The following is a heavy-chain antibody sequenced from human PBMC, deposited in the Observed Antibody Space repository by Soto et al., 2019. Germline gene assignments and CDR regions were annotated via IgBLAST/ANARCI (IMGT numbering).Heavy chain of an antibody. D-gene: IGHD6-19*01. CDR3: ARDSGSEWLVPNGDYYYYGMDV. J-gene: IGHJ6*02. CDR2: IIPIFGTA. V-gene: IGHV1-69*01. Sequence: QVQLVQSGAEVKKPGSSVKVSCKASGGTFSSYAISWVRQAPGQGLEWMGGIIPIFGTANYAQKFQGRVTITADESTSTGYMELSSLRSEDTAVYYCARDSGSEWLVPNGDYYYYGMDVWGQGTTVTVSS. CDR1: GGTFSSYA.